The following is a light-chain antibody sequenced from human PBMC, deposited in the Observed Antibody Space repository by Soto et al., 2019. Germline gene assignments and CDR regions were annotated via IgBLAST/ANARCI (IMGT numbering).Light chain of an antibody. J-gene: IGLJ3*02. CDR2: DVS. Sequence: QSALTQPASVSGSPGQSITISCTGTSSDVGGYGYVSWYQQHPGKAPKLMIYDVSHRPSGVSNRFSGSKSGNTASLTISGLQAEDEADYYCSSYTASSGVFGGGTKLTVL. CDR3: SSYTASSGV. V-gene: IGLV2-14*01. CDR1: SSDVGGYGY.